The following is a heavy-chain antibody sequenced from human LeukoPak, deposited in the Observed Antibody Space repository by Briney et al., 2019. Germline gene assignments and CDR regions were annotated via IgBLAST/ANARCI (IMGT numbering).Heavy chain of an antibody. Sequence: PGRSLRLSCAASGFTFSSYDMHWVRQAPGKGLEWVAVMSYDGSNTYYSDSVKGRFTISRDNSKSTLYLLMNSLRAEDTAVYYCAKGWNYFDYWGQGTLVTVSS. CDR1: GFTFSSYD. CDR3: AKGWNYFDY. CDR2: MSYDGSNT. D-gene: IGHD3-3*01. J-gene: IGHJ4*02. V-gene: IGHV3-30*18.